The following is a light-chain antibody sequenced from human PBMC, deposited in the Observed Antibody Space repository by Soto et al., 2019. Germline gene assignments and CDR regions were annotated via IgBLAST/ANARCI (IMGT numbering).Light chain of an antibody. CDR1: SSDVCGYNY. V-gene: IGLV2-14*01. CDR3: SSYSSINTGV. Sequence: QSALTQPASVSGSPGQSITISCTGTSSDVCGYNYVSWYQQHPGKAPKLMIYEVSKRPSGVSNRFSGSKSGNTASLTISGLQAEDEADYYCSSYSSINTGVFGGGTKLTVL. CDR2: EVS. J-gene: IGLJ2*01.